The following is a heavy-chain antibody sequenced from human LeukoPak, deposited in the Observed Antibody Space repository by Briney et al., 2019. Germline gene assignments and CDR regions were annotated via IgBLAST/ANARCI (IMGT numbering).Heavy chain of an antibody. V-gene: IGHV1-2*02. CDR1: GYTFTAYF. Sequence: ASVTVSCKASGYTFTAYFMHWVRQAPGQGLEWMGWINPNSGGTNYAQKFQGRVTMSRDTSISTAHMELSRLRSDDTAVYYCARDPGSTTVTTNPSGWFDPWGQGTLVTVSS. CDR3: ARDPGSTTVTTNPSGWFDP. D-gene: IGHD4-17*01. CDR2: INPNSGGT. J-gene: IGHJ5*02.